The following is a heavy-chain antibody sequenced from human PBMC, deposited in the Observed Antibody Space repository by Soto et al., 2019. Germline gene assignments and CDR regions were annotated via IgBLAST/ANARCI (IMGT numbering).Heavy chain of an antibody. D-gene: IGHD3-10*01. CDR3: ATGWFGQX. J-gene: IGHJ4*02. V-gene: IGHV3-53*01. Sequence: PGGSLRLSFAASGFSVSTNYMSWVRQAPGKGLEWVSLIYSGGNTYYADSVKGRFTISRDNSKNTLYLQMNSLRAEDTAVYYCATGWFGQXWGQVTLVTVSX. CDR2: IYSGGNT. CDR1: GFSVSTNY.